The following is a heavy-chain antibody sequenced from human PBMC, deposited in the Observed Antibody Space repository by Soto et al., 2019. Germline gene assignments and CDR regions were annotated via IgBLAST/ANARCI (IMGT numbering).Heavy chain of an antibody. CDR3: AKSMVPAAMHTKRPSWFDY. CDR1: GFTFSSYA. V-gene: IGHV3-23*01. Sequence: GGSLRLSCAASGFTFSSYAMSWVRQAPGKGLEWVSAISGSGGSTYYADSVKGRFTISRDNSKNTLYLQMNSLRAEDTAVYYCAKSMVPAAMHTKRPSWFDYWGQGTLVTVSS. D-gene: IGHD2-2*01. CDR2: ISGSGGST. J-gene: IGHJ4*02.